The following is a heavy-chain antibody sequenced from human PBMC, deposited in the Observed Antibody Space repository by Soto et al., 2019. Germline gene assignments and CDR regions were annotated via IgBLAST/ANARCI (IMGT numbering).Heavy chain of an antibody. Sequence: QVQLQESGPGLVKPSETLSLTCTVSGGSISSYYWSWIRQPPGKGLEWIGYIHYSGSTNYNPSLKRRVTISVDTPKNQFSLKLSSVTAADTAVYYCARRVAVNGTAYYYYYYGMDVWGQGTTVTVSS. J-gene: IGHJ6*02. CDR2: IHYSGST. CDR1: GGSISSYY. CDR3: ARRVAVNGTAYYYYYYGMDV. V-gene: IGHV4-59*01. D-gene: IGHD1-20*01.